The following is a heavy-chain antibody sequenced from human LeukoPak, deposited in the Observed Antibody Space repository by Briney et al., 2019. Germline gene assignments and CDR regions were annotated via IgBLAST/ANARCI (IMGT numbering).Heavy chain of an antibody. J-gene: IGHJ4*02. CDR3: ARDSSGWSKNF. CDR1: GFTFSHAW. V-gene: IGHV3-23*01. CDR2: ISGSGGDT. D-gene: IGHD6-19*01. Sequence: GGSLRLSCAASGFTFSHAWMSWVRQAPGKGLQWVSAISGSGGDTYYEDSVKGRFTISRDNSKNMMYLQMNSLRAEDTAVYYCARDSSGWSKNFWGQGTLVTVSS.